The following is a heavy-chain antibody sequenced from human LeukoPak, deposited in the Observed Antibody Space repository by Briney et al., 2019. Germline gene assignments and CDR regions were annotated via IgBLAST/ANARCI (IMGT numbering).Heavy chain of an antibody. CDR2: IYPGDSDT. D-gene: IGHD2-2*01. CDR3: ARNAVGSYYGMDV. J-gene: IGHJ6*02. CDR1: GYSFTSYW. V-gene: IGHV5-51*01. Sequence: GESLKISCKGSGYSFTSYWIGWVRQMPGKSLEWMGIIYPGDSDTRYSPSFQGQVTISADKSISTAYLQWSSLKASDTAMYYCARNAVGSYYGMDVWGQGTTVTVSS.